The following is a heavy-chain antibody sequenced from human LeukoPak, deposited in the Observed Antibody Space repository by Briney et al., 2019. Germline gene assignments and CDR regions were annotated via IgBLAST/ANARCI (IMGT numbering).Heavy chain of an antibody. J-gene: IGHJ5*02. CDR2: IFPIFGTA. Sequence: SVKVSCTASGGTFSSYAISWVRQAPGQGLEWMGGIFPIFGTANYAQKFQGRVTITADESTSTAYMELSSLRSEDTAVYYCARGEKGLLYNWFDPWGQGTLVTVSS. D-gene: IGHD1-26*01. V-gene: IGHV1-69*13. CDR1: GGTFSSYA. CDR3: ARGEKGLLYNWFDP.